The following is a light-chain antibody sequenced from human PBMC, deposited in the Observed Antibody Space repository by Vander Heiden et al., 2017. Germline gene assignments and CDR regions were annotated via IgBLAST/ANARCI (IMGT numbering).Light chain of an antibody. V-gene: IGKV1-5*01. CDR2: DAS. J-gene: IGKJ4*01. CDR3: QQYNSFSPT. Sequence: DIQMTQSPSRLSASVGDRVIIPCRASQSMSSWLAWYQQKPGKAPKLLIYDASSLESEVPSRFSGSGSGTEFTLTISSLQPDDFATYYCQQYNSFSPTFGGGTRVELK. CDR1: QSMSSW.